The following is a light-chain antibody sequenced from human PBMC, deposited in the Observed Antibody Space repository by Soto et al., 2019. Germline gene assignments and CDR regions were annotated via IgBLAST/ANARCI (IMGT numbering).Light chain of an antibody. Sequence: QPVLTQSPSASASLGASVKLTCTLSSGHSSYAIAWHQQQPEKGPRYSMKLNSDGSHSKGDGIPDRFSGSSSGAERYLTISSLQSEDEADYYCQTWGTGIHYVFGTGTKLTVL. V-gene: IGLV4-69*01. J-gene: IGLJ1*01. CDR2: LNSDGSH. CDR1: SGHSSYA. CDR3: QTWGTGIHYV.